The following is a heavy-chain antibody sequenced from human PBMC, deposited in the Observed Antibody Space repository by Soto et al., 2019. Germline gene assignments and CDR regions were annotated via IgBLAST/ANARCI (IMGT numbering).Heavy chain of an antibody. Sequence: QVQLVQSGAEVKKPGASVKVSCKASGYTFTSYGISWVRQAPGQGLEWMGWISAYNGNTNYAQKLQGRVTMTTDTSTSPAYTELRSLGSDAXXXXXXXXXXXXXSDXXGQGTLVTVSS. V-gene: IGHV1-18*01. J-gene: IGHJ4*02. CDR3: XXXXXXXSDX. CDR2: ISAYNGNT. CDR1: GYTFTSYG.